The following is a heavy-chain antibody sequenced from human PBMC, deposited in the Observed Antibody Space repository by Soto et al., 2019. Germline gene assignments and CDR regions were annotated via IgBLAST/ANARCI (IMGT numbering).Heavy chain of an antibody. CDR1: GGTFSSYA. V-gene: IGHV1-69*05. D-gene: IGHD3-22*01. CDR3: ARSPKYYDSSGLFDY. Sequence: QVQLVQSGAEVKKPGSSVKVSCKASGGTFSSYAISWVRQAPGQGLEWMGGIIPIFGTANYAQKFQGRVTXTXXXSXXTAYMELSSLRSEDTAVYYCARSPKYYDSSGLFDYWGQGTLVTVSS. CDR2: IIPIFGTA. J-gene: IGHJ4*02.